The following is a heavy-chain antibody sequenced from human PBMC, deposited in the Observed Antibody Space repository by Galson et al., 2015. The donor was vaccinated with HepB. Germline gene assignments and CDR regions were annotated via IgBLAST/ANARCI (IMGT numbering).Heavy chain of an antibody. CDR3: ARRHGAAAAAATLGWFAP. CDR1: GYTFTGHY. Sequence: SVKVSCKASGYTFTGHYMHWVRQAPGQGLEWMGWINPNSGDPTYAQKFQGRVTMTRDTSISTAYMELSSLRSDDTAIYYCARRHGAAAAAATLGWFAPWGQGTLVTVSS. V-gene: IGHV1-2*02. D-gene: IGHD6-13*01. CDR2: INPNSGDP. J-gene: IGHJ5*02.